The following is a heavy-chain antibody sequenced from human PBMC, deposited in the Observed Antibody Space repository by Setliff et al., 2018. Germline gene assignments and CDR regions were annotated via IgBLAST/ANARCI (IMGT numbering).Heavy chain of an antibody. J-gene: IGHJ5*02. V-gene: IGHV4-34*01. CDR1: GGSFSTYY. Sequence: SETLSLTCAVYGGSFSTYYRIWIRQPPGKGLEWIGEINNSGSTNYNPSLKSRVTISVDTSKNQFSLKLSSVTAADTAVYYCARGRRAAVSWFDPWGQGTLVTVSS. CDR2: INNSGST. D-gene: IGHD6-13*01. CDR3: ARGRRAAVSWFDP.